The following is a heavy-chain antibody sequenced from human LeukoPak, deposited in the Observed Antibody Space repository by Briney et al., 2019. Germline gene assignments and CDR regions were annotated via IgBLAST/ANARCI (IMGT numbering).Heavy chain of an antibody. J-gene: IGHJ5*02. Sequence: GASVKVSCKTSVYTFTTYSIIWVRQAPGQGLEWVGWISPPNGHTNYAQKLQDRVTMTTYTSTSTVYMELRSLRSDDTAVYYCAAYDFWSGYPLDPWGQGTLVTVSS. CDR1: VYTFTTYS. D-gene: IGHD3-3*01. CDR2: ISPPNGHT. V-gene: IGHV1-18*01. CDR3: AAYDFWSGYPLDP.